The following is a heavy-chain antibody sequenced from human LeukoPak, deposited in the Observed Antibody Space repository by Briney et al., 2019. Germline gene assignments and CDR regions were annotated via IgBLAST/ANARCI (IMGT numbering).Heavy chain of an antibody. CDR1: GGSVSSSSYY. CDR3: AKVEGVSMRY. CDR2: IYYSGST. Sequence: PSETLSLTCTVSGGSVSSSSYYWGWIRQPPGKGLEWIGSIYYSGSTYYNPSLKSRVTLLVDTSKNQFSLNLSSVTAADTAVYYCAKVEGVSMRYWGQGALVTVSS. D-gene: IGHD3-16*01. J-gene: IGHJ4*02. V-gene: IGHV4-39*02.